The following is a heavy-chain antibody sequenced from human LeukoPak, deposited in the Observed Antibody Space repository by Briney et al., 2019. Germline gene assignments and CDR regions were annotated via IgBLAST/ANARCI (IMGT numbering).Heavy chain of an antibody. D-gene: IGHD4-17*01. Sequence: ASVKVSCKASGYTFTSYGISWVRQAPGQGLEWVGWISAYNGNTNYAQKLQGRVTMTTDTSTSTAYMELRSLRSDDTAVYYCARAYYGDYPDDAFDIWGQGTMVTVSS. CDR2: ISAYNGNT. CDR1: GYTFTSYG. V-gene: IGHV1-18*01. CDR3: ARAYYGDYPDDAFDI. J-gene: IGHJ3*02.